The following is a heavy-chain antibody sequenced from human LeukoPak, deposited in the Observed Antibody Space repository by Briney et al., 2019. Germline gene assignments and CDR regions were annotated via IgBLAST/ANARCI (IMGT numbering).Heavy chain of an antibody. J-gene: IGHJ4*02. CDR2: IYYSGRT. CDR1: GGSISYYY. CDR3: ARERGHYDFWSGYYGDFDY. V-gene: IGHV4-59*12. D-gene: IGHD3-3*01. Sequence: SETLSLTCTVSGGSISYYYWSWIRQPPGKGLEWIGYIYYSGRTNYNPSLKSRVTISVATSKNQFSLKLSSVTAADTAVYYCARERGHYDFWSGYYGDFDYWGQGTLVTVSS.